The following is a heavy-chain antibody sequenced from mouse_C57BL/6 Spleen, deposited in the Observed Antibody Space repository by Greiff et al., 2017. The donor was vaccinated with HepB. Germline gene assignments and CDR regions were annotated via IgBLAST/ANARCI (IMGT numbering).Heavy chain of an antibody. CDR3: AGWGIDYDEYFDY. D-gene: IGHD2-4*01. CDR1: GFSLTSYA. CDR2: IWTGGGT. J-gene: IGHJ2*01. V-gene: IGHV2-9-1*01. Sequence: QVQLQQSGPGLVAPSQSLSITCTVSGFSLTSYAISWVRQPPGKGLEWLGVIWTGGGTNYNSALKSRLSISKDNSKSQVFLKRNSLQTDDTARYYYAGWGIDYDEYFDYWGQGTTLTVSS.